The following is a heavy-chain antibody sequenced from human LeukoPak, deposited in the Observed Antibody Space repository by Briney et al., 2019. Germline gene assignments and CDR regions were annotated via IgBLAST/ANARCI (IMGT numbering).Heavy chain of an antibody. CDR1: GYTFTGYY. Sequence: ASVKVSCKASGYTFTGYYMHWVRQAPGQGLEWMGWMNPNSGNTGYAQKFQGRVTMTRNTSISTAYMELSSLRSEDTAVYYCARTCAYGSGSFSYYYMDVWGKGTTVTISS. CDR3: ARTCAYGSGSFSYYYMDV. V-gene: IGHV1-8*02. D-gene: IGHD3-10*01. CDR2: MNPNSGNT. J-gene: IGHJ6*03.